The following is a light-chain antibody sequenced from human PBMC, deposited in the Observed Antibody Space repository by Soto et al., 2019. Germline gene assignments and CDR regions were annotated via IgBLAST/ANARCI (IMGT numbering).Light chain of an antibody. CDR1: QSVSSSY. V-gene: IGKV3-20*01. Sequence: EIVLTQSPGTLSLSPGERATLSCRASQSVSSSYLAWYQQKPGQAPRLLIYGASSRATGIPDTFSGSGSGIDFTLTISRLEPEDFAVYYCQQYGSSPTFGGGTKVEIK. CDR2: GAS. J-gene: IGKJ4*01. CDR3: QQYGSSPT.